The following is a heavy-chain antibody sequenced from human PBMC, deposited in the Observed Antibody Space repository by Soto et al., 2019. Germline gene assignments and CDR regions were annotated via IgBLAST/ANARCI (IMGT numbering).Heavy chain of an antibody. D-gene: IGHD6-13*01. CDR1: GFSLSISGVA. Sequence: SGPTLVNPTQTLTLTCTFSGFSLSISGVAVGWIRQPPGKALEWLALIYWDDDKRYSPSLKSRLTITKDTSENQVVLTMTNMAPVDTATYYCARGGYSSSWDHFDYWGQGTLVTVSS. J-gene: IGHJ4*02. CDR3: ARGGYSSSWDHFDY. V-gene: IGHV2-5*02. CDR2: IYWDDDK.